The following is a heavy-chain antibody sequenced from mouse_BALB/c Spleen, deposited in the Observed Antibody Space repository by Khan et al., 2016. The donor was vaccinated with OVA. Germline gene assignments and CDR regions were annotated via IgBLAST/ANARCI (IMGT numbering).Heavy chain of an antibody. CDR1: GFSLTNYG. D-gene: IGHD2-10*01. CDR2: IWSDGSI. V-gene: IGHV2-6-1*01. Sequence: QVQLKQSGPGLVAPSQSLSITCTISGFSLTNYGVHWVRQPPGKGLEWRVGIWSDGSITYSSLVKSRLSISKDKSKSQVFLKMNSLQTDDTAMYYCARQPYYHYYIMDYWGQGTSVTVSS. J-gene: IGHJ4*01. CDR3: ARQPYYHYYIMDY.